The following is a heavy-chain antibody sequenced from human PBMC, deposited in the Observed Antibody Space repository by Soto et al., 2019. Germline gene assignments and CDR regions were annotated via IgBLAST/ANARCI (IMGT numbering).Heavy chain of an antibody. Sequence: EVQLVESGGGLVQPGGSLKLSCAASGFTFSGSAMHWVRQASGKGLEWVGRIRSKANSYATAYAASVKGRFTISRDDSKDTAYLHMNSLKPEDTAVYYCTTPTFQPWGQGTLVTVSS. V-gene: IGHV3-73*01. CDR2: IRSKANSYAT. CDR3: TTPTFQP. CDR1: GFTFSGSA. J-gene: IGHJ1*01.